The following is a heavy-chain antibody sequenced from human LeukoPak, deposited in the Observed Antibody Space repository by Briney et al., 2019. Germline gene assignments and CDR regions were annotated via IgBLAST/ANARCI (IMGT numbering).Heavy chain of an antibody. J-gene: IGHJ5*02. CDR3: ARDPRGYSYGGSAP. CDR2: IYSGGST. CDR1: GFTVSSNY. Sequence: GGSLRLSCAASGFTVSSNYMSWVRQAPGKGLEWVSVIYSGGSTYYADSVKGRFTISRHNSKNTLYLQMNSLRAEDTAVYYCARDPRGYSYGGSAPWGQGTLVTVSS. V-gene: IGHV3-53*04. D-gene: IGHD5-18*01.